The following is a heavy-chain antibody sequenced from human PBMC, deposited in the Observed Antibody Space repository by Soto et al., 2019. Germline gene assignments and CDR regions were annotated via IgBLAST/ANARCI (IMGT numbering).Heavy chain of an antibody. CDR3: TSPLLGYCSGGSCYGDYYYYGMDV. D-gene: IGHD2-15*01. V-gene: IGHV3-49*04. J-gene: IGHJ6*02. CDR1: GFTWGDYA. Sequence: GSLRVSCTASGFTWGDYAMSWVRQAAGKGLEWVGFIRSKAYGGTTEYAASVKGRFTISRDDSKSIAYLQMNSLKTEDTAVYYCTSPLLGYCSGGSCYGDYYYYGMDVWGQGTTVPVSS. CDR2: IRSKAYGGTT.